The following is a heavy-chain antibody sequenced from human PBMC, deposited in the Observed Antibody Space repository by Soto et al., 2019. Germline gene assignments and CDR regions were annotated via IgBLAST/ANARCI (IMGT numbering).Heavy chain of an antibody. J-gene: IGHJ4*02. CDR3: AKDAPGSGWLSDY. CDR1: GLTFSIYA. CDR2: IGGSGGGT. Sequence: PGGSLRLSCAASGLTFSIYAMSWVRQAPGKGLEWVSTIGGSGGGTSYADFVRGRLTISRDNSRNTLYLQMNNLRVEDTAVYYCAKDAPGSGWLSDYWGQGTLVTVSS. D-gene: IGHD3-22*01. V-gene: IGHV3-23*01.